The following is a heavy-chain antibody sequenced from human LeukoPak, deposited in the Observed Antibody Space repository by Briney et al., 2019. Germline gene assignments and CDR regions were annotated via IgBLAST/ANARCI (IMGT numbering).Heavy chain of an antibody. V-gene: IGHV1-69*04. CDR2: IMPIFGIA. CDR3: ARDGRGGRENWFDP. Sequence: ASVKVSCKASGGTFSNYAFSWVRQAPGQGLEWMGRIMPIFGIATYAQKFQGRVTITADKYTSTVYMELSSLRFEDTAVYYCARDGRGGRENWFDPWGQGTLVTVSS. J-gene: IGHJ5*02. D-gene: IGHD2-15*01. CDR1: GGTFSNYA.